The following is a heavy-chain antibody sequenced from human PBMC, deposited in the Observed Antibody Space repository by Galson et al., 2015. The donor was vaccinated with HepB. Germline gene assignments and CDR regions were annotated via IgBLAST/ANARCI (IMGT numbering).Heavy chain of an antibody. V-gene: IGHV3-23*01. D-gene: IGHD6-19*01. J-gene: IGHJ6*04. CDR1: GFTSSSYA. Sequence: SLRLSCAASGFTSSSYAMSWVRQAPGKGLKWVSGISGSGGSRYFADSVKGRFIISRDNSENTLYLQMNSLRVEDTAVYYCAKARGFSSGPMDVWGKGTTVTVSS. CDR3: AKARGFSSGPMDV. CDR2: ISGSGGSR.